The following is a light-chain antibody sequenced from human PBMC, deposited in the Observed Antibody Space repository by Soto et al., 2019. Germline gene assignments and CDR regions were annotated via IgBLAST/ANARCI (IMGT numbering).Light chain of an antibody. CDR1: SSDVGSYTL. V-gene: IGLV2-23*01. CDR3: CSYAGRSTYV. Sequence: QSALTQPASVSGSPGQSITISCTGTSSDVGSYTLVSWYQQLPGKDPKIMIYEGNKRHSGVSNRLSGSKSGNTASLTISGLQDEDEADYYCCSYAGRSTYVFGTGTKVTVL. J-gene: IGLJ1*01. CDR2: EGN.